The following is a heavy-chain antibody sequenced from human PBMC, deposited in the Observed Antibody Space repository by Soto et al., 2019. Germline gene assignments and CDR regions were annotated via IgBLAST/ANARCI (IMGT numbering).Heavy chain of an antibody. CDR3: ARSYYDILTGGYFDY. Sequence: ASVKLSCKACGDSFTSYGISWVRQAPGQGLEWMGWISAYNGNTNYAQKLQGRVTMTTDTSTSTAYMELRSLRSDDTAVYYCARSYYDILTGGYFDYWGQGTLVTVSS. J-gene: IGHJ4*02. D-gene: IGHD3-9*01. CDR2: ISAYNGNT. V-gene: IGHV1-18*01. CDR1: GDSFTSYG.